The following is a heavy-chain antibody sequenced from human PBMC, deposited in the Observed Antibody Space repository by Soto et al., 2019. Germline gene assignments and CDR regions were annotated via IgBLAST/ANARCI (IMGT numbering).Heavy chain of an antibody. J-gene: IGHJ4*02. CDR3: ARHVDTAMITANFDS. V-gene: IGHV5-51*01. CDR1: RYNFANSW. CDR2: IYPGDSDT. Sequence: GESLKISCQGSRYNFANSWIGWVRQMPGKGLEWMGMIYPGDSDTRYSPSFQGQVTISADKSISTAYLQWSSLKASDSAIYYCARHVDTAMITANFDSWGQGTLVTVSS. D-gene: IGHD5-18*01.